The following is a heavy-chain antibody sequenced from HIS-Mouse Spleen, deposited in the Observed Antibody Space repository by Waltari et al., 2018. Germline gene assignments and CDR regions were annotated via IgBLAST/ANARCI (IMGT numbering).Heavy chain of an antibody. CDR1: GGSISSSSYY. J-gene: IGHJ3*02. V-gene: IGHV4-39*07. CDR2: IYYSGRT. Sequence: QLQLQESGPGLVKPSETLSLTCTVSGGSISSSSYYWGWIRQPPGKGLEWIGSIYYSGRTYYNPSLKSRVTISVDTSKNQFSLKLSSVTAADTAVYYCAREGQVDTAPGAFDIWGQGTMVTVSS. CDR3: AREGQVDTAPGAFDI. D-gene: IGHD5-18*01.